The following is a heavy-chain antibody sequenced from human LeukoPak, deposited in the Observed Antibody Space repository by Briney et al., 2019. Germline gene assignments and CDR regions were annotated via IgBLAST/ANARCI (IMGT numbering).Heavy chain of an antibody. J-gene: IGHJ3*02. CDR3: AKDLELELVQGDAFDI. D-gene: IGHD1-7*01. CDR1: GFTFSSYG. Sequence: GGSLRLSCAASGFTFSSYGMHWVRQAPGKGLEWVAFIRYDGSNKYCADSVKGRFTISRDNSKNTLYLQMNSLRAEDTAVYYCAKDLELELVQGDAFDIWGQGTMVTVSS. CDR2: IRYDGSNK. V-gene: IGHV3-30*02.